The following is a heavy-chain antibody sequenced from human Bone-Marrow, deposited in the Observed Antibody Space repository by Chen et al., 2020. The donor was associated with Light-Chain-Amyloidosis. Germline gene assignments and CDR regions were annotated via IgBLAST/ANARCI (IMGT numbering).Heavy chain of an antibody. V-gene: IGHV4-38-2*02. CDR1: GYSISSGYY. CDR2: IYHTGTT. Sequence: QVQLQESGPGXXXXSETLSLTSSVSGYSISSGYYWGWIRQPPGKGLEWIGSIYHTGTTYYNPSLKSRVTISLDRSKNQFSLKLSXXXXAXTAVYYSTRAGVNGTGYFSPFDHWGQGYLVTVSS. D-gene: IGHD2-8*02. J-gene: IGHJ4*02. CDR3: TRAGVNGTGYFSPFDH.